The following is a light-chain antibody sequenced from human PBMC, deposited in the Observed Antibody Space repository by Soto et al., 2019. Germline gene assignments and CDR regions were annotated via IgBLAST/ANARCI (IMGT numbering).Light chain of an antibody. CDR1: SSDVGTHGY. CDR3: MCYAGGNNWV. Sequence: QSVLTQPPSASGSPGQSVTISCTGTSSDVGTHGYVSWYQQHAGKAPKLMIYDVTKRPPGVPDRFSGSKSANTASLTVSGLQAEDEADYYCMCYAGGNNWVFGGGTELTVL. V-gene: IGLV2-8*01. J-gene: IGLJ3*02. CDR2: DVT.